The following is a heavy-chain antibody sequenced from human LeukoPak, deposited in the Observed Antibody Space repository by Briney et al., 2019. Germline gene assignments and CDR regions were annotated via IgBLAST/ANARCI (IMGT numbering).Heavy chain of an antibody. J-gene: IGHJ4*02. V-gene: IGHV1-2*06. D-gene: IGHD2/OR15-2a*01. CDR1: GYTFTGYY. Sequence: ASVKVSCKASGYTFTGYYMHWVRQAPGQGLEWMGRINPNSGGTNYAQKFQGRVTMTRDTSISTAYMELSRLRSDDTAVYYCARDVSNPRYHFDYRGQGTLVTVSS. CDR2: INPNSGGT. CDR3: ARDVSNPRYHFDY.